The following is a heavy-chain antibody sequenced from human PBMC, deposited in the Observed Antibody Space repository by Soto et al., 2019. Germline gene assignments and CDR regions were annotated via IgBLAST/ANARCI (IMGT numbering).Heavy chain of an antibody. Sequence: ASVKVSCKTSGYTFSNYGINWVRQAPGQGLEWMGWISAYNGNTNFAQKLQGRVSMTTDTSTSTAYMELRSLRSEDTAVYYCASPYCISIRSKTYSGMDVWGQVTTTTVSS. CDR1: GYTFSNYG. CDR2: ISAYNGNT. D-gene: IGHD2-2*01. J-gene: IGHJ6*02. V-gene: IGHV1-18*01. CDR3: ASPYCISIRSKTYSGMDV.